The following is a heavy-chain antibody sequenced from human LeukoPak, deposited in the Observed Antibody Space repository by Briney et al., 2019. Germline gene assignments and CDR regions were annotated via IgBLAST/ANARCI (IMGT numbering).Heavy chain of an antibody. J-gene: IGHJ6*03. CDR3: ARRGLWFGEVHYYYYYMDV. CDR1: GGSISSSNW. CDR2: IYHSGST. V-gene: IGHV4-4*02. D-gene: IGHD3-10*01. Sequence: SETLSLTCAVSGGSISSSNWWSWVRQPPGKGLEWIGEIYHSGSTNYNPSLKSRVTISVDTSKNQFSLKLSSVTAADTAVYYCARRGLWFGEVHYYYYYMDVWGKGTTVTISS.